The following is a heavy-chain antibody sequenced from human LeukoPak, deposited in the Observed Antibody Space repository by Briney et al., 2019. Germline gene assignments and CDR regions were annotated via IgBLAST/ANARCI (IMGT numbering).Heavy chain of an antibody. CDR3: ARVQTYSSSWYGGY. J-gene: IGHJ4*02. V-gene: IGHV3-21*01. D-gene: IGHD6-13*01. Sequence: GGSLRLSCAASGFTFSSYRMNWVRQAPGKGLQWVSSISSSSSYIYYADSVKGRFTISRDNAKNSQYLQMNSLRAEDTAVYYCARVQTYSSSWYGGYWGQGTLVTVSS. CDR2: ISSSSSYI. CDR1: GFTFSSYR.